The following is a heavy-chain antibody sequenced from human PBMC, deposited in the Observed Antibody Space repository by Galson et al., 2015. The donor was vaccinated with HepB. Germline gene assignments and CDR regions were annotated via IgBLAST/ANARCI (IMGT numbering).Heavy chain of an antibody. CDR1: GDSVSSNSAA. CDR2: TYYRSSWSN. J-gene: IGHJ4*02. CDR3: ARDQRSGWINGREVPLGFDY. Sequence: CAISGDSVSSNSAAWNWIRQSPSRGLEWLGRTYYRSSWSNDYAVSVKSRITINADTSKNQFSLQLNAVTPEDTAVYYCARDQRSGWINGREVPLGFDYWGQGTLVTVSS. V-gene: IGHV6-1*01. D-gene: IGHD6-19*01.